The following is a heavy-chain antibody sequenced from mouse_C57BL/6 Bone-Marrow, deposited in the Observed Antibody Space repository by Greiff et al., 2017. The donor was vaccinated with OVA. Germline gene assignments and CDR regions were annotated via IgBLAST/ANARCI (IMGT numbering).Heavy chain of an antibody. J-gene: IGHJ2*01. CDR2: IRSKSNNYAT. D-gene: IGHD2-5*01. Sequence: GGGLVQPKGSLKLSCAASGFSFNTYAMNWVRQAPGKGLEWVARIRSKSNNYATYYADSVKDRFTISRDDSESMLYLQMNNLKTEDTAMYYCVRQDSNYDFDYWGQGTTRTVSS. V-gene: IGHV10-1*01. CDR1: GFSFNTYA. CDR3: VRQDSNYDFDY.